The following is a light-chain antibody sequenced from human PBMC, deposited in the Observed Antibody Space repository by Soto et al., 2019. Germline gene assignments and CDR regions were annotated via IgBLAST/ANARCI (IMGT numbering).Light chain of an antibody. CDR2: EVN. CDR1: SSDVGSYNY. J-gene: IGLJ1*01. CDR3: SSYTSSSAPYV. Sequence: QSALTQPASVSGSPGQSITISCTVTSSDVGSYNYVSWYQQHPDKAPKLMIYEVNNRPSGVSNRFSGSKSGNTASLTISGLQAEDEADYYCSSYTSSSAPYVFGTGTKLTVL. V-gene: IGLV2-14*01.